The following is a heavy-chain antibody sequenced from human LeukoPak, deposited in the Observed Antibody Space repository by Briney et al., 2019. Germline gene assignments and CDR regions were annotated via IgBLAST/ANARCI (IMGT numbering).Heavy chain of an antibody. Sequence: SGTLSLTCAVSGGSISSSNWWSWSRQPPGKGLEWIGEIYHSGSTNYNPSLKSRVTISVDKSKNQFSLKLSSVTAADTAVYYCARDSRYCSSTSCYGAFDIWGQGTMVTVSS. CDR2: IYHSGST. CDR1: GGSISSSNW. J-gene: IGHJ3*02. D-gene: IGHD2-2*01. CDR3: ARDSRYCSSTSCYGAFDI. V-gene: IGHV4-4*02.